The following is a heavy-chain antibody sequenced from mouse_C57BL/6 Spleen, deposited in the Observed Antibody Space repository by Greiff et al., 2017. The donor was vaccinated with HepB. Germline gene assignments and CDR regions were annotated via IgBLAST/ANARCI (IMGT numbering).Heavy chain of an antibody. J-gene: IGHJ3*01. CDR3: ARDSSGYIAY. D-gene: IGHD3-2*02. CDR2: ISYDGSN. CDR1: GYSITSGYY. V-gene: IGHV3-6*01. Sequence: DVQLQESGPGLVKPSQSLSLTCSVTGYSITSGYYWNWIRQFPGNKLEWMGYISYDGSNNYNPSLKNRISITRDTSKNQFFLKLNSVTTEDTATYYCARDSSGYIAYWGQGTLVTVSA.